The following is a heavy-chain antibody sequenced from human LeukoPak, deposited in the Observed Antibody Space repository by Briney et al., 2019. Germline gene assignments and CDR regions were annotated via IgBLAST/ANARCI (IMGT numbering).Heavy chain of an antibody. Sequence: PSETLSLTCTVSGGSISSGGYYWSWIRQPPGEGLEWIGYIYHSGSTYYNPSLKSRVTISVDRSKNQFSLKLSSVTAADTAVYYCARVAHDFWSGRPTKADYWGQGTLVTVSS. D-gene: IGHD3-3*01. V-gene: IGHV4-30-2*01. CDR2: IYHSGST. CDR1: GGSISSGGYY. J-gene: IGHJ4*02. CDR3: ARVAHDFWSGRPTKADY.